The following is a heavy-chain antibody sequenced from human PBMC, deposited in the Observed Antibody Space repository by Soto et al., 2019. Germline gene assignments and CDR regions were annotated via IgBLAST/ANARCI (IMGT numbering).Heavy chain of an antibody. D-gene: IGHD4-4*01. Sequence: QAGGSLRLSCVASGFRPNAHYMTWVRQAPGKGLEWLLVCYSGGRTYYADSVKGRFTVSRDDSKTTLYLQMNSLSTEDTAVYYCSRVDYSGPWRRKTGYWGQGTLVTVSS. CDR3: SRVDYSGPWRRKTGY. V-gene: IGHV3-53*01. CDR1: GFRPNAHY. J-gene: IGHJ4*02. CDR2: CYSGGRT.